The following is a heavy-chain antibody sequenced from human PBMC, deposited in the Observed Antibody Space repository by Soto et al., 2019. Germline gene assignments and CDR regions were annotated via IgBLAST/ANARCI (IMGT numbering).Heavy chain of an antibody. Sequence: GGSLRLSCAASGFTFSSYTMRWGRQAPGEGLEWVSAISGSGGSTYYADSVKGRFTISRDNSKNTLYLQMNSLRAEDTAVYYCAKEKDYCTNGVCGYYYYGMDVWGQGTTVTVSS. D-gene: IGHD2-8*01. CDR1: GFTFSSYT. CDR2: ISGSGGST. CDR3: AKEKDYCTNGVCGYYYYGMDV. J-gene: IGHJ6*02. V-gene: IGHV3-23*01.